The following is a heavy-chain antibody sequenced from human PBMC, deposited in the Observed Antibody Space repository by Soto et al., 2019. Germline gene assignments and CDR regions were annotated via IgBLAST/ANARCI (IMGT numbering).Heavy chain of an antibody. D-gene: IGHD2-2*01. CDR2: IIPIFGTA. Sequence: GASVKVSCKASGGTFSSYAISWVRQAPGQGLEWMGGIIPIFGTANYAQKFQGRVTITADESKNTVYLQMNSLRVEDTAMYYCAKDKLSSTDALDLWGQGTMVTVSS. J-gene: IGHJ3*01. V-gene: IGHV1-69*13. CDR1: GGTFSSYA. CDR3: AKDKLSSTDALDL.